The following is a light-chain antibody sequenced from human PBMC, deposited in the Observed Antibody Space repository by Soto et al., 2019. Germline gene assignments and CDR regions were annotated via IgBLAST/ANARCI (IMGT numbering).Light chain of an antibody. Sequence: DIVMTQSPLSLPVTPGEPASISCRSSQSLLYRNGHHYLDWYLQKPGQSPQLLIYDASNRATGIPARFSGSGSGTDFTLTISSLEPEDFAVYYCQQRSNWPPLTFGGGTKVEIK. CDR1: QSLLYRNGHHY. CDR2: DAS. J-gene: IGKJ4*01. CDR3: QQRSNWPPLT. V-gene: IGKV2-28*01.